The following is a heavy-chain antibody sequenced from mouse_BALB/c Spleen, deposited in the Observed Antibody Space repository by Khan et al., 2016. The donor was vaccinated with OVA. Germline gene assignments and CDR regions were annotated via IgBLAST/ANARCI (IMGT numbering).Heavy chain of an antibody. D-gene: IGHD1-1*01. CDR2: ITPYNDGT. CDR3: TRGGFGSFAY. CDR1: GYTFTSYV. V-gene: IGHV1S136*01. J-gene: IGHJ3*01. Sequence: VQLKESGPELVKPGASVTMSCKASGYTFTSYVMHWVKQKPGQGLECIGYITPYNDGTKYNEKFKGKATLTSDKSSSTAYMELSSLTSEDSAVYYCTRGGFGSFAYWGQGTLVTVSA.